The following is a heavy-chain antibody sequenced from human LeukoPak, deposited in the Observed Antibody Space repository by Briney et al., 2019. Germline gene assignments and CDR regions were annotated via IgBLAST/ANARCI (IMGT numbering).Heavy chain of an antibody. J-gene: IGHJ4*02. D-gene: IGHD6-6*01. CDR2: MNPNSGNT. CDR1: GYTFTSYD. V-gene: IGHV1-8*03. Sequence: ASVKVSCKASGYTFTSYDINWVRQATGQGLEWMGWMNPNSGNTGYAQKFQGRVTITRNTSISTAYMELSSLRSEDMAVYYCARGLLYSSSFPYWGQGTLVTVSS. CDR3: ARGLLYSSSFPY.